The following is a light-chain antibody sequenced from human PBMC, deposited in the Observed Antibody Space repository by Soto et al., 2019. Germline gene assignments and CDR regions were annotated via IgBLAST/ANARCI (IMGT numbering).Light chain of an antibody. CDR3: KQPKSYPLT. J-gene: IGKJ4*01. Sequence: RLTKSASFVSVSVGDRVTITCRASQGISSYLAWYQQKPGKAHKLLIYAASTLQSGVQSRFSGSGSGTEFTLTIRSLQPEDFAPYCCKQPKSYPLTFAGVAKVAIK. CDR1: QGISSY. CDR2: AAS. V-gene: IGKV1-9*01.